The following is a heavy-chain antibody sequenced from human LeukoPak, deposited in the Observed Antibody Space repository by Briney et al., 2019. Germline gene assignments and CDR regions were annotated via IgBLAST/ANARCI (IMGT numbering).Heavy chain of an antibody. CDR3: ARQFGIAAAGAYYYGMDV. V-gene: IGHV4-39*07. J-gene: IGHJ6*02. Sequence: PSETLSLTCTVSGGSVSSTTYYWSWIRQPPGKGLEWIASINYSGSTYYNPSLKNRLTISVDTSKNQFSLKLSSVTAADTAVYYCARQFGIAAAGAYYYGMDVWGQGTTVTVSS. CDR1: GGSVSSTTYY. D-gene: IGHD6-13*01. CDR2: INYSGST.